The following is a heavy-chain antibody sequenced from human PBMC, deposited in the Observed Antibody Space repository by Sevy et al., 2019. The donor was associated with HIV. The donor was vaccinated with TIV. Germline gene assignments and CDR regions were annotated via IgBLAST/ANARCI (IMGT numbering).Heavy chain of an antibody. CDR1: GFTFSSYW. J-gene: IGHJ4*02. D-gene: IGHD1-26*01. V-gene: IGHV3-7*03. Sequence: GGSLRLSCAASGFTFSSYWMSWVRQAPGKGREWVANIKQDGSEKYYVDSVKGRFTISRDNAKNSLYLQMNSLRAEDTAVYYCARRPIVGATFFDYWGQGTLVTVSS. CDR2: IKQDGSEK. CDR3: ARRPIVGATFFDY.